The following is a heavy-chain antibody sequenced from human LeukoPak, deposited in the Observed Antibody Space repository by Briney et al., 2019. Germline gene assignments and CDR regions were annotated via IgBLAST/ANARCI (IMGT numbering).Heavy chain of an antibody. CDR2: IKKDGSQK. Sequence: GGSLRLSCAASGFTFSSFWMSWARQAPGKGLEWVANIKKDGSQKYYVDSVEGRFTISRDNAKNSLYLQMDSLRVDDTAVYYCTRVFRGYDVSDYWGQGTLVTVSS. CDR1: GFTFSSFW. D-gene: IGHD3-3*01. CDR3: TRVFRGYDVSDY. V-gene: IGHV3-7*03. J-gene: IGHJ4*02.